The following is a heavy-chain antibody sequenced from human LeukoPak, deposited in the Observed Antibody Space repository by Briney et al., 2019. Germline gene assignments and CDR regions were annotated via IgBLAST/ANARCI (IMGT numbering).Heavy chain of an antibody. D-gene: IGHD3-16*02. CDR2: IKLDGSKK. Sequence: GGSLRLSCATSGSTFSSSWMSRVRQAPGKVLEWVANIKLDGSKKYYVDSVKGRFTISRDNAKNSLYLQMNSLSAEDTAVYYCASWYVWGSYRPFDYWGQGTLVTVSS. V-gene: IGHV3-7*01. CDR1: GSTFSSSW. J-gene: IGHJ4*02. CDR3: ASWYVWGSYRPFDY.